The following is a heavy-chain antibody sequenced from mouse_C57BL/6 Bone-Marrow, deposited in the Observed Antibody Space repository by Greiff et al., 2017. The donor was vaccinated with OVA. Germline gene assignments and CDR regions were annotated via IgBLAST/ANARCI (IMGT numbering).Heavy chain of an antibody. V-gene: IGHV1-53*01. J-gene: IGHJ4*01. CDR3: ARRTTVGGMDD. D-gene: IGHD1-1*01. CDR2: INPSNGGT. Sequence: VQLQQSGTELVKPVASVKLSCKASGYTFTSYWMHWVKQSPGQGLEWLGNINPSNGGTNYNEKFKSKATLTVDKSSSTAYMQLSSLTSEDSAVYYGARRTTVGGMDDWGQGTSGTASS. CDR1: GYTFTSYW.